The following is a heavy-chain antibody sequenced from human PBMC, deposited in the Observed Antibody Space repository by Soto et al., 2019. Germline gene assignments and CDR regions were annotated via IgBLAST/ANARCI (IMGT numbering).Heavy chain of an antibody. CDR3: ASPSPRLGELSFSDAFDI. Sequence: PVESLKISCKGSGYSFTSYWIGWVRQMPGKGLEWMGIIYPGDSDTRYSPSFQGQVTISADKSISTAYLQWSSLKASDTAMYYCASPSPRLGELSFSDAFDIWGQGTMVTVSS. CDR2: IYPGDSDT. CDR1: GYSFTSYW. J-gene: IGHJ3*02. V-gene: IGHV5-51*01. D-gene: IGHD3-16*02.